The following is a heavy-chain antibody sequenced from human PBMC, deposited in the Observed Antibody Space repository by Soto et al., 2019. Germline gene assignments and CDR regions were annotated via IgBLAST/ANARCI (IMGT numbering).Heavy chain of an antibody. D-gene: IGHD3-10*01. Sequence: EVQLVESGGGLVQPGRSLRLSCAASGFAFENYAIHWVRQAPGTGLQWVSGISWNSDTIGYADSVKGRFTISRDNAKNSVYLQMNSLRPEDTALYYCVKARGLGSYYNWFESWGQGTLVTISS. CDR2: ISWNSDTI. CDR1: GFAFENYA. V-gene: IGHV3-9*01. J-gene: IGHJ5*01. CDR3: VKARGLGSYYNWFES.